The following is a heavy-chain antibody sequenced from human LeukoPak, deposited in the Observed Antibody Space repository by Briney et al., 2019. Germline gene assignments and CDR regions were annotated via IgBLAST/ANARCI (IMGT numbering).Heavy chain of an antibody. D-gene: IGHD1-1*01. Sequence: GGSLRLSCAASGFTFNYYSMNWVRQAPGKGLEWISSISSLSNYIYYADSVKGRFTISRDNAKNSLYLQMNSLRAEDTAVYYCARDWGNWDFDYWGQGTLVTVSS. CDR1: GFTFNYYS. V-gene: IGHV3-21*01. CDR3: ARDWGNWDFDY. CDR2: ISSLSNYI. J-gene: IGHJ4*02.